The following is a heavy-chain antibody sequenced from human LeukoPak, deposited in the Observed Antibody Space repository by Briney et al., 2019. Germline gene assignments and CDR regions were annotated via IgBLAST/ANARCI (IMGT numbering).Heavy chain of an antibody. CDR1: GFTFSSYA. D-gene: IGHD2-15*01. V-gene: IGHV3-7*04. CDR3: AGGGGWVFYS. Sequence: PGGSLRLSCAASGFTFSSYAISWVRQAPGKGLEWVANIKPDGSATSYVDSVKGRFTISRDNVKNSVYLQMNSLRAEDTAVYYCAGGGGWVFYSWGQGTLVTVSA. J-gene: IGHJ4*02. CDR2: IKPDGSAT.